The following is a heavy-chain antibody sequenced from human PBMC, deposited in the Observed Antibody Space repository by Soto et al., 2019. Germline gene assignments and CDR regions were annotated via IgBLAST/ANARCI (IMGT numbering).Heavy chain of an antibody. Sequence: SCAASGITLSSYAMSWVRQAPGKGPEWVSGISASGGSTSYADSVKGRFTISRDNSKNTLYLQMNSLGADDTAVYHCAKGQNSGTYRFYFDYWGQGALVTVSS. V-gene: IGHV3-23*01. CDR3: AKGQNSGTYRFYFDY. J-gene: IGHJ4*02. D-gene: IGHD1-26*01. CDR1: GITLSSYA. CDR2: ISASGGST.